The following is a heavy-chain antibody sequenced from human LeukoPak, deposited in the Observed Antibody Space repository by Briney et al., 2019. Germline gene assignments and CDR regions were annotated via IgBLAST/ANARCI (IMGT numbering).Heavy chain of an antibody. CDR2: ISGSGGST. CDR1: GITFSGYW. CDR3: AKVNPPYCSGGSCYSDHYYYGMDV. V-gene: IGHV3-23*01. J-gene: IGHJ6*02. Sequence: QTGGSLRLSCTASGITFSGYWMSWVRQAPGKGLEWVSAISGSGGSTYYADSVKGRFTISRDNSKNTLYLQMNSLRAEDTAVYYCAKVNPPYCSGGSCYSDHYYYGMDVWGQGTTVTVSS. D-gene: IGHD2-15*01.